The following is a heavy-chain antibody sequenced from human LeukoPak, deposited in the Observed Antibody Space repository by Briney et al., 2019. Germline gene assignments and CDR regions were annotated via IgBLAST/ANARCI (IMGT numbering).Heavy chain of an antibody. V-gene: IGHV3-23*01. CDR1: GFTFSGYA. CDR2: ISSSGSNT. J-gene: IGHJ5*02. D-gene: IGHD5-12*01. CDR3: AKSSGYDWDNWFDP. Sequence: GGSLRLSCAASGFTFSGYAMSWVRQAPGKGLEWVSSISSSGSNTYYADSVKGRFTISRDNSKNTLYLQMNSLRAEDTAVYYCAKSSGYDWDNWFDPWGQGTLVTVSS.